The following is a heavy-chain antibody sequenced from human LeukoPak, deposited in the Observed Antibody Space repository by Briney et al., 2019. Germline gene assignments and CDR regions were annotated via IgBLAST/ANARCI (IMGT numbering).Heavy chain of an antibody. CDR2: IYTSGST. Sequence: SETLSLTCTVSGGSISSYYWSWIRQPAGKGLEWIGRIYTSGSTNYNPSLKSRVTMSVDTSKNQFSLKLSSVTAADTAVYYCAREGYNWNDINYYYYYMDVWGKGTTVTVSS. CDR3: AREGYNWNDINYYYYYMDV. D-gene: IGHD1-20*01. CDR1: GGSISSYY. J-gene: IGHJ6*03. V-gene: IGHV4-4*07.